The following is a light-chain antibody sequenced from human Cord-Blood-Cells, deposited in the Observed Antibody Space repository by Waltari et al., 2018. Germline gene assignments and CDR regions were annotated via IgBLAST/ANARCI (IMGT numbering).Light chain of an antibody. CDR3: QQSYSTPLT. J-gene: IGKJ4*01. CDR2: AAS. V-gene: IGKV1-39*01. Sequence: DIQMTQSPSSLSASVGDRVTITCRASQCISSYLNWYQQKPGKAPKRLIYAASSLQSGVPSRFSGSGSGTDFTLTISSLQPEDCATYCCQQSYSTPLTSGGGTKVEIK. CDR1: QCISSY.